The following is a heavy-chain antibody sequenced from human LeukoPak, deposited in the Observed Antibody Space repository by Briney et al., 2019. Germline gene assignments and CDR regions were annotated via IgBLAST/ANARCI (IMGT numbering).Heavy chain of an antibody. V-gene: IGHV3-21*01. D-gene: IGHD3-22*01. Sequence: GGSLRLSCAASGFTFSSYSMNWVRHAPGKGLEWVSSISSSSSYIYYADSVKGRFTISRDNAKNSLYLQMNSLRAEDTAVYYCARDYDSSGTDAFDIWGQGTMVTVSS. J-gene: IGHJ3*02. CDR1: GFTFSSYS. CDR3: ARDYDSSGTDAFDI. CDR2: ISSSSSYI.